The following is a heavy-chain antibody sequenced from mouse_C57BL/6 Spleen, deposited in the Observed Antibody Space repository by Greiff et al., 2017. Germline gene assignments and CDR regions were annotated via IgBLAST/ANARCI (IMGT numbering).Heavy chain of an antibody. J-gene: IGHJ1*03. Sequence: VQLQQSGAELARPGASVKLSCKASGYTFTSYGISWVKQSTGQGLEWIGEIYPRSGNTYYNEKFKGKATLTADKSSSTAYIELRSLTSEDSAVYFCTSRGDSITTVVSHWYFDVWGTGTTVTVSS. CDR1: GYTFTSYG. CDR3: TSRGDSITTVVSHWYFDV. CDR2: IYPRSGNT. D-gene: IGHD1-1*01. V-gene: IGHV1-81*01.